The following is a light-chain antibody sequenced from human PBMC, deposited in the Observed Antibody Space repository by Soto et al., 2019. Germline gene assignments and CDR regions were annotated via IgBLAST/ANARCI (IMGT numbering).Light chain of an antibody. Sequence: DIVLTQSPGSLSLSLGDSATLFCRASEGVASNYLAWYQQKPGRAPRILIYTASTRATDIPDRLGGSGSGTDLNLTISRLEPEDFALYYCQQYATSPWTCGQGTKVDIK. CDR2: TAS. J-gene: IGKJ1*01. CDR3: QQYATSPWT. V-gene: IGKV3-20*01. CDR1: EGVASNY.